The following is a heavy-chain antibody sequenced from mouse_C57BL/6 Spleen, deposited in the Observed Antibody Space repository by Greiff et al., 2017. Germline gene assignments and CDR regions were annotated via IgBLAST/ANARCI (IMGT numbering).Heavy chain of an antibody. V-gene: IGHV1-9*01. CDR2: ILPGSGST. D-gene: IGHD2-4*01. CDR1: GYTFTGYW. CDR3: ARGGYDYEKDWFAY. J-gene: IGHJ3*01. Sequence: VKLLESGAELMKPGASVKLSCKATGYTFTGYWIEWVKQRPGHGLEWIGEILPGSGSTNYNEKFKGKATFTADTSSNTAYMQLSSLTTYDSAIYYCARGGYDYEKDWFAYWGQGTLVTVSA.